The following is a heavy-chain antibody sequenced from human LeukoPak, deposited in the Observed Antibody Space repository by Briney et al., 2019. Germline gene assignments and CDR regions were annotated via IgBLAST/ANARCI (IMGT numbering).Heavy chain of an antibody. CDR2: INPNSGGT. CDR1: GYTFTGYY. V-gene: IGHV1-2*02. J-gene: IGHJ3*02. Sequence: ASVKVSCKASGYTFTGYYMHWVRQAPGQGLEWMGWINPNSGGTNYAQKFLGRGTMTRDTSISTAYMEVSRLRSDDTAVYYCASRVTLNAFDIWGQGTMVTVSS. D-gene: IGHD3-22*01. CDR3: ASRVTLNAFDI.